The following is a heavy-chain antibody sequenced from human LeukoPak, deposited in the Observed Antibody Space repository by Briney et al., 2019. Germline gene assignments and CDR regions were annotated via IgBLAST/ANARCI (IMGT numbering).Heavy chain of an antibody. CDR3: ARKGYFGDQPLDY. CDR1: GFTFDDYA. J-gene: IGHJ4*02. V-gene: IGHV3-43D*03. CDR2: ISWDGGST. D-gene: IGHD2-15*01. Sequence: GGSLRLSCAASGFTFDDYAMHWVRQAPGKGLEWVSLISWDGGSTYYADSVKGRFTISRDNAKKSLYLQMNSLRAEDTAVYYCARKGYFGDQPLDYWGQGTLVTVSS.